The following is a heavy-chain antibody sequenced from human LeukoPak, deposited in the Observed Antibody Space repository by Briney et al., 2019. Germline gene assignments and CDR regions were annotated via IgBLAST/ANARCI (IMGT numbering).Heavy chain of an antibody. Sequence: PSGTLSLTCAVSGGSISSSNWWSWVRQPPGKGLEWIGEIYHSGSTNYNPSLKSRVTISVDKSKNQFSLKLSSVTAADTAVYYCARVREWFGELFRRDDYWGQGTLVTVSS. CDR1: GGSISSSNW. CDR3: ARVREWFGELFRRDDY. CDR2: IYHSGST. D-gene: IGHD3-10*01. V-gene: IGHV4-4*02. J-gene: IGHJ4*02.